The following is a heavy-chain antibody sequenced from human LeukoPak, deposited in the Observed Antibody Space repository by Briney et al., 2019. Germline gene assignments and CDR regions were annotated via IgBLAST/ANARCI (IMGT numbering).Heavy chain of an antibody. CDR2: VYYSGST. J-gene: IGHJ4*02. V-gene: IGHV4-61*01. Sequence: SETLSLTCTVSGASVSNASYYWSWIRQPPGKGLDWIGYVYYSGSTNYSPSLKSRVTVSVDTSKNQFSLKLTSATAADTAVYYCARVRYGSGSYYFDNWGQGTLVTVSS. CDR3: ARVRYGSGSYYFDN. D-gene: IGHD3-10*01. CDR1: GASVSNASYY.